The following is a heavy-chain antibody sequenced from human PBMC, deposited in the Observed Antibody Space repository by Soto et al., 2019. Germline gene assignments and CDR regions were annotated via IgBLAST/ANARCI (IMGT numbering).Heavy chain of an antibody. J-gene: IGHJ6*02. CDR2: INYRGSS. D-gene: IGHD3-3*02. CDR1: GGSFTGYY. Sequence: PSETLSLTCAVYGGSFTGYYGTWIRQTPGKGLEWIGEINYRGSSYYNPSLESRISMAVDTSKNQFSLKLRSVTAADTAVYFCVRGQPHRITIFEVVIRSYDYGMDVWGQGTTVTVSS. V-gene: IGHV4-34*01. CDR3: VRGQPHRITIFEVVIRSYDYGMDV.